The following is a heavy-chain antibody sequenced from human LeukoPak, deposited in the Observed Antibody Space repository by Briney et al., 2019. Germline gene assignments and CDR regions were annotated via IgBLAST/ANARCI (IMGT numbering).Heavy chain of an antibody. J-gene: IGHJ4*02. CDR3: ARDVGGYNPFDY. V-gene: IGHV3-53*01. Sequence: GGSLRLSCAASGFTVSSNYMSWVRQAPGKGLEWVSVIYSGGSTRYADSVKGRFTISRDNAKNTLYLQMNSLRAEDTAVYYCARDVGGYNPFDYWGQGTLVTVSS. CDR1: GFTVSSNY. CDR2: IYSGGST. D-gene: IGHD5-24*01.